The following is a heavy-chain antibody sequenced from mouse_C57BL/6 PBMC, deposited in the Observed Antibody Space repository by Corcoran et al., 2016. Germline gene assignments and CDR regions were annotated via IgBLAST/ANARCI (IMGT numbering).Heavy chain of an antibody. J-gene: IGHJ2*01. Sequence: EVQLQQSGPELVKPGASVKISCKASGYTFTDYYMNWVKQSHGKSLEWIGDINPNNGGTSYNQKFKGKATLTVDKSSSTAYMELRSLTSEDSAVYYCARNLYYYFDYWGQGTTLTVSS. CDR3: ARNLYYYFDY. V-gene: IGHV1-26*01. D-gene: IGHD1-1*01. CDR2: INPNNGGT. CDR1: GYTFTDYY.